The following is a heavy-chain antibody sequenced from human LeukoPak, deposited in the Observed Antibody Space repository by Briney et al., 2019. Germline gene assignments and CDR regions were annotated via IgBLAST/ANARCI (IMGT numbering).Heavy chain of an antibody. Sequence: GGSLRLSCAASGFTVSSNYMSWVRQAPGKGLEWVSAISSSGGSTYYADSVKGRFTISRDNSKNTLYLQMNSLRAEDTAVYYCAKGGSGSSYSRSDYWGQGTLVTVSS. CDR2: ISSSGGST. V-gene: IGHV3-23*01. D-gene: IGHD2-15*01. CDR3: AKGGSGSSYSRSDY. CDR1: GFTVSSNY. J-gene: IGHJ4*02.